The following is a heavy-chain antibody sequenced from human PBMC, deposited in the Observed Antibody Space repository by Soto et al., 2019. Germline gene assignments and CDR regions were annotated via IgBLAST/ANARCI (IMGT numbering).Heavy chain of an antibody. D-gene: IGHD6-19*01. J-gene: IGHJ4*02. CDR2: IWYDGSNK. CDR1: GFTFSSYG. CDR3: ARDRTVAGSSFDY. V-gene: IGHV3-33*01. Sequence: GGSLRLSCAASGFTFSSYGMHWVRQAPGKGLEWVAVIWYDGSNKYYADSVKGRFTISRDNSKNTLYLQMNSLRAEDTAVYYCARDRTVAGSSFDYWGQGTLVTV.